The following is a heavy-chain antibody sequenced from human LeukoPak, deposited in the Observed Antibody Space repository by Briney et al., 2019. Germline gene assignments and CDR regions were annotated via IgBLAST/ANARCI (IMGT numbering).Heavy chain of an antibody. J-gene: IGHJ4*02. V-gene: IGHV4-34*01. Sequence: SETLSLTCAVYGGSFSGYYWSWICQPPGKGLEWIGEINHSGSTNYNPSLKSRVTISVDTSKNQFSLKLSSVTAADTAVYYCARDNGTGFDYWGQGTLVTVSS. CDR3: ARDNGTGFDY. CDR2: INHSGST. CDR1: GGSFSGYY. D-gene: IGHD1-1*01.